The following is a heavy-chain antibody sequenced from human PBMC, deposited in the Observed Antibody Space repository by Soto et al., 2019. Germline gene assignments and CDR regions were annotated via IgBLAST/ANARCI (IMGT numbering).Heavy chain of an antibody. CDR2: ISGSGGST. D-gene: IGHD2-21*02. V-gene: IGHV3-23*01. CDR1: GFTFSSYA. J-gene: IGHJ4*02. CDR3: AKDPGGLPAYCGGDCYPSYFDY. Sequence: GGSLRLSCAASGFTFSSYAMSWVRQAPGKGLEWVSAISGSGGSTYYADSVKGRFTISRDNSKNTLYLQMNSLRAEDTAVYYCAKDPGGLPAYCGGDCYPSYFDYWGQGTLVTVSS.